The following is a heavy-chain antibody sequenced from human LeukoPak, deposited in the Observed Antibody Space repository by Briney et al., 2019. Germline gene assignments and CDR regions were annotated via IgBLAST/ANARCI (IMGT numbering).Heavy chain of an antibody. CDR3: ARRPYDSSGYYRDDAFDI. J-gene: IGHJ3*02. CDR1: GYSFTSYW. Sequence: GESLKISCKGSGYSFTSYWIAWVRQMPGKGLEWVGIMYPGDSDTRYSPSLQGHVTISADKSTSTAYLQWSSLKASDTAMYYCARRPYDSSGYYRDDAFDIWGQGTMVTVSS. D-gene: IGHD3-22*01. V-gene: IGHV5-51*01. CDR2: MYPGDSDT.